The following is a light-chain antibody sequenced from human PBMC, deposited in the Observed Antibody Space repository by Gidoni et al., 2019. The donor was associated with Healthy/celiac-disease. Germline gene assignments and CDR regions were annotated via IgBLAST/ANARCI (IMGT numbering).Light chain of an antibody. J-gene: IGKJ2*04. V-gene: IGKV1-39*01. Sequence: IQMPQSPSSLSASVGDRVTITCRASQSISSYLNWYQQRPGKAPKLLIYAASSLQSGIPSRFSGSGSGRDFTLTISSLQPEDFATYYCQQSYSTPCSFGQGTKLEIK. CDR2: AAS. CDR1: QSISSY. CDR3: QQSYSTPCS.